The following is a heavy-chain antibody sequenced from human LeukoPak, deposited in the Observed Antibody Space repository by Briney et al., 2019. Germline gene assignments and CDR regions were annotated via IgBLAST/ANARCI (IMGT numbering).Heavy chain of an antibody. CDR2: MNPNSGRT. J-gene: IGHJ4*02. D-gene: IGHD6-13*01. Sequence: ASVKVSCKASGYTLTSYDINWVRQATGQGLEWMGWMNPNSGRTGYAQNFQGRITITRNTSISAAYMELSSLRSEDTAVYYCARGDIAAAGDYWGQGTLVTVSS. CDR3: ARGDIAAAGDY. V-gene: IGHV1-8*01. CDR1: GYTLTSYD.